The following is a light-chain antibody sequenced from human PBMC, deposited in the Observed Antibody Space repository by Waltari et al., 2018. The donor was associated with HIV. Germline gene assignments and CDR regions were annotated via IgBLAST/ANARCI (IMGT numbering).Light chain of an antibody. CDR3: ASYTGSSTWV. CDR1: RSDVGDYDL. V-gene: IGLV2-14*02. J-gene: IGLJ3*02. Sequence: QSALPQPASASGSPGQSITLSCTGTRSDVGDYDLVYWYQHLPGKAPKLMNYEVSKRPAGVANRFSGFKSSNTALLTISGLQAEDEGDYYCASYTGSSTWVFGGGTNLTVL. CDR2: EVS.